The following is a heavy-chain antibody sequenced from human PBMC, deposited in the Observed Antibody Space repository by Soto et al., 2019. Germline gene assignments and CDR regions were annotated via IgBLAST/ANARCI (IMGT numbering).Heavy chain of an antibody. CDR2: IVPIVDTS. Sequence: SVKVSCKTSGGTFSSYAISWVRQAPGQGLEWMGGIVPIVDTSTYAQKFQGRVTITADESTSTAYMELNSLRAEDTAVYYCAKPEYVSYYYDSSGYYFDYWGQGTLVTVSS. V-gene: IGHV1-69*13. CDR3: AKPEYVSYYYDSSGYYFDY. D-gene: IGHD3-22*01. J-gene: IGHJ4*02. CDR1: GGTFSSYA.